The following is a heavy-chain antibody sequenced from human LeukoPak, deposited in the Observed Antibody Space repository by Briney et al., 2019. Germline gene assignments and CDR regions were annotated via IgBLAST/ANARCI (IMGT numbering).Heavy chain of an antibody. CDR3: ARDHLDIVATISAFDY. V-gene: IGHV4-39*07. J-gene: IGHJ4*02. D-gene: IGHD5-12*01. Sequence: SETLSLTCTVSGGSISSSSYYWGWIRQPPGKGLEWIGSTYYSGSTYYNPSLKSRVTISVDTSKNQFSLKLSSVTAADTAVYYCARDHLDIVATISAFDYWGQGTLVTVSS. CDR1: GGSISSSSYY. CDR2: TYYSGST.